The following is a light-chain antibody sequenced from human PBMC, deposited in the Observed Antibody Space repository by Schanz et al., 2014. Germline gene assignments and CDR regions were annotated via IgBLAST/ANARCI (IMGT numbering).Light chain of an antibody. CDR1: QTVSNN. CDR3: QQRSNWPLT. Sequence: EIVMTQSPATLSVSPGEGAALSCRASQTVSNNLAWYQQKPGQAPRLLIYGTSNRATGIPARFSGSGSGTDFTLTISSLEPEDFAVYYCQQRSNWPLTFGGGTKVEIK. V-gene: IGKV3-11*01. CDR2: GTS. J-gene: IGKJ4*01.